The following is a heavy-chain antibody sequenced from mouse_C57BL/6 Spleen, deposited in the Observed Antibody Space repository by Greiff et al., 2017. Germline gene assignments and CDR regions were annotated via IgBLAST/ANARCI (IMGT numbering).Heavy chain of an antibody. D-gene: IGHD1-1*01. J-gene: IGHJ1*03. V-gene: IGHV5-17*01. CDR2: ISSGSSTI. Sequence: EVKLVESGGGLVKPGGSLKLSCAASGFTFSDYGMHWVRQAPEKGLEWVAYISSGSSTINYADTVKGRFTISRDNAKNTLFLQMTSLRSEDTAIYYCARHGAYARDFDVWGTGTTVTVSS. CDR1: GFTFSDYG. CDR3: ARHGAYARDFDV.